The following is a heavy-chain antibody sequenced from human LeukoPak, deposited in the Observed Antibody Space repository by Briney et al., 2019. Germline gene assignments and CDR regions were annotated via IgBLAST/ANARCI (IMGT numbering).Heavy chain of an antibody. CDR3: ARTLYATGTYYFDY. D-gene: IGHD2-2*02. J-gene: IGHJ4*02. CDR2: ISAYNGNT. Sequence: ASVKVSCTASGYTFTNYGISWVRQAPGQGLECMGWISAYNGNTNYAQKFQGRVTMTTDTSTSTAYMELRSLRSDDTAVHYCARTLYATGTYYFDYWGQGTLVTVSS. V-gene: IGHV1-18*01. CDR1: GYTFTNYG.